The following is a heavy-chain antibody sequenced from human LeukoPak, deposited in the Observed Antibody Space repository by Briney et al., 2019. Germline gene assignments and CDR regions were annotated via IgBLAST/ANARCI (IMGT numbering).Heavy chain of an antibody. CDR2: IYYSGST. Sequence: PSETLSLTCTVSGGSISSSNYYWGWIRQPPGKGLEWIGSIYYSGSTYYNPSLKSRVTISLDMSKNQFSLKLSSVTAADTAVYYCARDWTAYSYGKTDYWGQGTLVTVSS. CDR1: GGSISSSNYY. J-gene: IGHJ4*02. V-gene: IGHV4-39*07. CDR3: ARDWTAYSYGKTDY. D-gene: IGHD5-18*01.